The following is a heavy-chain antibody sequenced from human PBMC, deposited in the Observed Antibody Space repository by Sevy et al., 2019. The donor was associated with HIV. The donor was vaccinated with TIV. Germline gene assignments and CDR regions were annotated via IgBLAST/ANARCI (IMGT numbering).Heavy chain of an antibody. V-gene: IGHV3-7*03. D-gene: IGHD3-10*01. CDR2: IKQDGSEK. CDR1: GFTFSSYW. CDR3: ARDQGYYYGSGSYYIHYYYGMDV. J-gene: IGHJ6*04. Sequence: GGSLRLSCAASGFTFSSYWMSWVRQAPGKGLEWVANIKQDGSEKYYVDSVKGRFTISRDNAKNSLYLQMNSLRAEDTAVYYCARDQGYYYGSGSYYIHYYYGMDVWGKGTTVTVSS.